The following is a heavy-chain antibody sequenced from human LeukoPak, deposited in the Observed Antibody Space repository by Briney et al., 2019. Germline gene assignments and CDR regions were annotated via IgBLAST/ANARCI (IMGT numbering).Heavy chain of an antibody. D-gene: IGHD6-13*01. J-gene: IGHJ5*02. CDR3: ATFRGIAAGGRWFDP. CDR1: GFTFSSYS. Sequence: PGGSLRLSCAASGFTFSSYSMNWVRQAPGKGLEWVSSISSSSSYVYYADSVKGRFTIFRDNAKNSLYLQMNSLRAEDTAVYYCATFRGIAAGGRWFDPWGQGTLVTVSS. CDR2: ISSSSSYV. V-gene: IGHV3-21*01.